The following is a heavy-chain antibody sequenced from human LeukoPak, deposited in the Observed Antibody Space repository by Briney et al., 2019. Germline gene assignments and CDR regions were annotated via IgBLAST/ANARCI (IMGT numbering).Heavy chain of an antibody. CDR2: IYHSGST. CDR3: ARAYGDYPTQGAFDI. J-gene: IGHJ3*02. CDR1: GGSFSGYY. V-gene: IGHV4-34*01. Sequence: SETLSLTCAVYGGSFSGYYWSWIRQPPGKGLEWIGEIYHSGSTNYNPSLKSRVTISVDKSKNQFSLKLSSVTAADTAVYYCARAYGDYPTQGAFDIWGQGTMVTVSS. D-gene: IGHD4-17*01.